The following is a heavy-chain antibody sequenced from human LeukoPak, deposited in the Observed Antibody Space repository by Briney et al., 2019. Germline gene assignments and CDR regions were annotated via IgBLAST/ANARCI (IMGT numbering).Heavy chain of an antibody. CDR1: GGSISSSSYY. D-gene: IGHD5-18*01. CDR2: IYYSGST. J-gene: IGHJ5*02. CDR3: AREGYSYGFDP. V-gene: IGHV4-39*07. Sequence: SETLSLTCTVSGGSISSSSYYWGWIRRPPGKGLEWIGSIYYSGSTYYNPSLKSRVTISVDTSKNQFSLKLSSVTAADTAVYYCAREGYSYGFDPWGQGTLVTVSS.